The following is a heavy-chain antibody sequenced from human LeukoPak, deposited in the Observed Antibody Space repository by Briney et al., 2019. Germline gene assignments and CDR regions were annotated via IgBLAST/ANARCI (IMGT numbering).Heavy chain of an antibody. V-gene: IGHV4-39*01. D-gene: IGHD5-18*01. CDR2: IYYSGST. CDR1: GGSISSSSYY. J-gene: IGHJ6*02. CDR3: ARRKPSGYSYGLYYYYGMDV. Sequence: SETLSLTCTVSGGSISSSSYYWGWIRQPPGKGLEWNGSIYYSGSTYYNPSLKSRVTISVDTSKNQFSLKLSSVTAADTAVYYCARRKPSGYSYGLYYYYGMDVWGQGTTVTVSS.